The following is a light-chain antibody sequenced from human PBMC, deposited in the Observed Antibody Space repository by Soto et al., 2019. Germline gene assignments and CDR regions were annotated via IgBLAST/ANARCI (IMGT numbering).Light chain of an antibody. V-gene: IGKV3-20*01. J-gene: IGKJ1*01. CDR3: QQYDNSLWT. CDR2: GAS. Sequence: IGMAQSPATLSVSPGERVTLSCRASQTIYSNVAWYQQRPGQAPRLLIYGASRRATGVPDRFSGSGSGTDFTLSISRLEPEDFAVYYCQQYDNSLWTFGQGTKVDIK. CDR1: QTIYSN.